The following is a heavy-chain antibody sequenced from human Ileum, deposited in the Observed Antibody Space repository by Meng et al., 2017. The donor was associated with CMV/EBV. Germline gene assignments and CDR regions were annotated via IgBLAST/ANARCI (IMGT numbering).Heavy chain of an antibody. D-gene: IGHD3-22*01. CDR1: GFTFSSFG. Sequence: SGFTFSSFGMHWVRQAPGKGLEWVAVLWYDGSRKYFADSVQGRFSISRDDSKNTVYLQMNSLRAEDTAVYYCARDNDGSSHYSQFDYWGQGTLVTVSS. V-gene: IGHV3-33*08. CDR2: LWYDGSRK. J-gene: IGHJ4*02. CDR3: ARDNDGSSHYSQFDY.